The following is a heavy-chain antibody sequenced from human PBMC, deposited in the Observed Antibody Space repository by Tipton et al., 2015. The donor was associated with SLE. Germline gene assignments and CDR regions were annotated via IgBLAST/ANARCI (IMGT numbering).Heavy chain of an antibody. CDR1: GGSFSGYY. D-gene: IGHD2-8*02. J-gene: IGHJ3*02. CDR3: ARGRYCTGGVCYGAFDI. CDR2: INHSGST. Sequence: TLSLTCAVYGGSFSGYYWSWIRQPPGKGLEWIGEINHSGSTNYNPSLKSRVTISVDTSKNQFSLKLSSVTAADTAVYYCARGRYCTGGVCYGAFDIWGQGTMVTVSS. V-gene: IGHV4-34*01.